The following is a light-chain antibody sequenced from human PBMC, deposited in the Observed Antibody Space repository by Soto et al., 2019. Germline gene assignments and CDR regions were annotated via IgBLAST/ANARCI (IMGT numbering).Light chain of an antibody. V-gene: IGKV1-5*01. Sequence: DIQMTQSPSTLSASVGDRVTITCRASQSISSWLAWYQQKPGKAPKLLIYDASSLESGVPSRFSGSGSGTDFTLTISSLEPEDFAVYYCQKRSDWQFTFGPGTKVDIK. J-gene: IGKJ3*01. CDR3: QKRSDWQFT. CDR2: DAS. CDR1: QSISSW.